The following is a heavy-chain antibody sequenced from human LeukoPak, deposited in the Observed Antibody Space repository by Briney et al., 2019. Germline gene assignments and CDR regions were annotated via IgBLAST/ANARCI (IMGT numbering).Heavy chain of an antibody. CDR1: EFTFSNYW. CDR2: ITGDGCST. J-gene: IGHJ4*02. Sequence: GGSLRLSCAASEFTFSNYWMHWVRQAPGKGLVCVSWITGDGCSTRYADSLKGRFTISRDNARNTLYLQVNSLRAEDTAVYYCTRSNWPYYFDYWGQGALVTVSS. CDR3: TRSNWPYYFDY. D-gene: IGHD1-1*01. V-gene: IGHV3-74*01.